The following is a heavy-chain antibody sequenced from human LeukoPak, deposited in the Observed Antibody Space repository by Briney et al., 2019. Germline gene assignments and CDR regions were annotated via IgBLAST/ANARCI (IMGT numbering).Heavy chain of an antibody. Sequence: GGSLRLSCAASGFTFSSYSMTWVRQAPGKGLEWVSSISSSSSYIYYADSVKGRFTISRDNAKNSLYLQMNSLRAEDTAVYYCARGVFNYYDSSGYGYWGQGTLVTVSS. CDR3: ARGVFNYYDSSGYGY. J-gene: IGHJ4*02. CDR2: ISSSSSYI. V-gene: IGHV3-21*01. D-gene: IGHD3-22*01. CDR1: GFTFSSYS.